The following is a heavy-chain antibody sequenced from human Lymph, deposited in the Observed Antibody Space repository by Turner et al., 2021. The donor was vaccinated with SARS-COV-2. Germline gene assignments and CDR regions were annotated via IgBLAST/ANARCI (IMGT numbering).Heavy chain of an antibody. Sequence: QVQLVQSGTEVKRPGASVKVSCKASGYIFTGYYMHWVRQAPGQGLEWMGLINPNSGGTNYAQKFQGRVTMTRDTSISTAYMEVSRLRSDDTAVYYCARDTRGDYSYYYDGMDVWGQGTTVTVSS. CDR1: GYIFTGYY. CDR3: ARDTRGDYSYYYDGMDV. D-gene: IGHD4-17*01. CDR2: INPNSGGT. V-gene: IGHV1-2*02. J-gene: IGHJ6*02.